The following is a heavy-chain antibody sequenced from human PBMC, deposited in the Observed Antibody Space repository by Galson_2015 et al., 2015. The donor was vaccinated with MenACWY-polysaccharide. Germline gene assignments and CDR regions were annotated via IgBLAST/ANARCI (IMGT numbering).Heavy chain of an antibody. D-gene: IGHD3-10*01. Sequence: SLRLSCAASGFTFSTYWMHWVRQAPGKGLVWVSRIKSDGSSTNYADSVKGRFTISRDDAKNSLYLQMNSLRAEDTAVYYCARVRGGGYYYGMDVWGQGTTVTVSS. J-gene: IGHJ6*02. CDR2: IKSDGSST. CDR1: GFTFSTYW. V-gene: IGHV3-74*01. CDR3: ARVRGGGYYYGMDV.